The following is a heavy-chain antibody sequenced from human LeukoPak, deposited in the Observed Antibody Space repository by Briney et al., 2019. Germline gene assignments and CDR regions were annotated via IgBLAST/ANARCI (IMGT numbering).Heavy chain of an antibody. CDR2: ISRNSGSI. CDR3: AKDKGSGWYGGFHDY. CDR1: GFTFDDYA. V-gene: IGHV3-9*01. D-gene: IGHD6-19*01. J-gene: IGHJ4*02. Sequence: GGSLRLSCAASGFTFDDYAMHWVRQAPGKGLEWVSGISRNSGSIGYADSVKGRFTISRDNAKNSLYLQMNSLRAEDTALYYCAKDKGSGWYGGFHDYWGQGTLVTVSS.